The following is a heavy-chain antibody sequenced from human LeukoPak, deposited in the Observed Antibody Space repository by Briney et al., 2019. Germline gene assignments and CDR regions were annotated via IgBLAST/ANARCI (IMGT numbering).Heavy chain of an antibody. Sequence: SETLSLTCTVSGGSMSTYYWTWIRQSPGKGLEWMGYIYHSGSTKYNPSLKSRVTISVDTSKNQFSLKLSSVTAADTAVYYCARGWELPSGAFDIWGQGTMVTVSS. CDR2: IYHSGST. D-gene: IGHD1-26*01. J-gene: IGHJ3*02. CDR1: GGSMSTYY. CDR3: ARGWELPSGAFDI. V-gene: IGHV4-4*08.